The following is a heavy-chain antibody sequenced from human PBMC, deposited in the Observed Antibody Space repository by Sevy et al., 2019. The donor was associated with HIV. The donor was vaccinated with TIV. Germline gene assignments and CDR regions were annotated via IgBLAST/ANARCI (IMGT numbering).Heavy chain of an antibody. Sequence: GGSLRLSCAASGFTFSSYAKHWVRQAPGKGLEWVAVISYDGSNKYYADSVKGRFTISRDNSKNTLYLQMNSLRAEDTAVYYCARDKDDGELDYWGQGTLVTVSS. CDR3: ARDKDDGELDY. J-gene: IGHJ4*02. CDR2: ISYDGSNK. V-gene: IGHV3-30-3*01. CDR1: GFTFSSYA. D-gene: IGHD7-27*01.